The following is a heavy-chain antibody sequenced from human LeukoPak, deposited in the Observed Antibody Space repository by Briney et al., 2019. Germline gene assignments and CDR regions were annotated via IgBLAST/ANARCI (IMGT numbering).Heavy chain of an antibody. J-gene: IGHJ3*02. D-gene: IGHD1-26*01. CDR1: GGSISSGSYY. V-gene: IGHV4-61*02. Sequence: PSETLSLTCTVSGGSISSGSYYWSWIRQPAGKGLEWIGRIYTSGSTNYNPSLKSRVTISVDTSKNQFSLKLSSVTAADTAVYYCASRELHDAFDIWGQGTMVTVSS. CDR2: IYTSGST. CDR3: ASRELHDAFDI.